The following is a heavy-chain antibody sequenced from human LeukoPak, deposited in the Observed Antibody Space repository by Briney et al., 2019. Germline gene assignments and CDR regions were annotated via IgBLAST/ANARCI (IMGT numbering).Heavy chain of an antibody. J-gene: IGHJ6*03. CDR1: GGSISSSSYY. Sequence: PSETLSLTCTVSGGSISSSSYYWGWIRQPPGKGLECIGSIYYSGSTYYNPSLKSRVTISVDTSKNQFSLKLSSVTAADTAVYYCARDSRRSGRHYYYYYYMDVWGKGTTVTVSS. V-gene: IGHV4-39*07. CDR3: ARDSRRSGRHYYYYYYMDV. D-gene: IGHD3-10*01. CDR2: IYYSGST.